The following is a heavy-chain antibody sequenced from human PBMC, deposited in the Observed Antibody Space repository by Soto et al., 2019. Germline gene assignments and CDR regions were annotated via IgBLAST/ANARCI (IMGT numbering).Heavy chain of an antibody. CDR2: ISAYNGNT. J-gene: IGHJ4*02. D-gene: IGHD3-22*01. CDR1: GYTFTSYG. Sequence: QVQLVQSGAEVKKPGASVKVSCKASGYTFTSYGISWVRQAPGQGLEWMGWISAYNGNTNYAQNLQGRVTRTTETSTSTVYMAMRSFISDVPAVYSCPPSGDYSPPDYWGQVTLATVSS. V-gene: IGHV1-18*01. CDR3: PPSGDYSPPDY.